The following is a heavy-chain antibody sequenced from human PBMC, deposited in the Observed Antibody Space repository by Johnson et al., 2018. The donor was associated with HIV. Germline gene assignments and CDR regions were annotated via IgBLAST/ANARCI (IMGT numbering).Heavy chain of an antibody. D-gene: IGHD5-24*01. Sequence: VQLLESGGGLVKPGGSLRLFCAASGFSFSDYYMSWIRQAPGKGLEWVSYISSSGTTIYYADSVKGRFTISRDNVKNSLYLQMNSLRAEDTAVYYCARACRDGYTCDVFDIWGQGTMVTVSS. CDR1: GFSFSDYY. CDR3: ARACRDGYTCDVFDI. J-gene: IGHJ3*02. V-gene: IGHV3-11*04. CDR2: ISSSGTTI.